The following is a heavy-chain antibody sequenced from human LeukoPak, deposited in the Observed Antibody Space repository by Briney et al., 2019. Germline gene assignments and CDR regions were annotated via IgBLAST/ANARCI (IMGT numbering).Heavy chain of an antibody. Sequence: PGGSLRLSCAASGFTFSTYAMSWVRQAPGKGLEWVSAISGRGRSTYYAGSVKGRFTISRDNSKNTLYLQMNSLRADDPAIYYCAKDIPRDWGQGTLVTVSS. CDR3: AKDIPRD. CDR1: GFTFSTYA. V-gene: IGHV3-23*01. J-gene: IGHJ4*02. CDR2: ISGRGRST.